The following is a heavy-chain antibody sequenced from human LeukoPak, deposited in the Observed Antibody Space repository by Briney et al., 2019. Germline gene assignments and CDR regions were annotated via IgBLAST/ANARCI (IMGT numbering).Heavy chain of an antibody. Sequence: PSETLSLTCADSGYSISSGYYWGWIRQPPGKGLEWIGSIYHSGSTYYNPSLKSRVTISVDTSKNQFSLKLSSVTAADTAVYYCAGHNYYDSSGYYGDFDYWGQGTLVTVSS. CDR2: IYHSGST. CDR3: AGHNYYDSSGYYGDFDY. J-gene: IGHJ4*02. D-gene: IGHD3-22*01. CDR1: GYSISSGYY. V-gene: IGHV4-38-2*01.